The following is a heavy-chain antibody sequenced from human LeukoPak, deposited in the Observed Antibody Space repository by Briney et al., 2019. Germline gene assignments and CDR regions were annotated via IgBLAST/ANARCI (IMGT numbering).Heavy chain of an antibody. J-gene: IGHJ4*02. CDR3: AKNGGNSDLEY. Sequence: KSSETLSLTCAVYGESFSGYYWSWIRQPPGKGLEWIGEINHSGATNYNPSLKSRVTMSVDKSKNQFSLKVNSVTAADTAVYYCAKNGGNSDLEYWGQGALVTVSS. CDR1: GESFSGYY. CDR2: INHSGAT. D-gene: IGHD4-23*01. V-gene: IGHV4-34*01.